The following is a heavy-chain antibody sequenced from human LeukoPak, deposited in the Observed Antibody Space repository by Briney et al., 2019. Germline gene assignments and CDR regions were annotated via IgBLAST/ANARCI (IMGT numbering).Heavy chain of an antibody. Sequence: PAETLSLTCTLSGGSISSYYWSWIRQLPGKGLEWIGYIYYSGSTNYNSSLKSRVIISVDTSKDQFSLRLSSVTAADTAVYYCARGSHYQLLPFDYWGQGTVVTVSS. CDR1: GGSISSYY. D-gene: IGHD2-2*01. CDR2: IYYSGST. J-gene: IGHJ4*02. V-gene: IGHV4-59*01. CDR3: ARGSHYQLLPFDY.